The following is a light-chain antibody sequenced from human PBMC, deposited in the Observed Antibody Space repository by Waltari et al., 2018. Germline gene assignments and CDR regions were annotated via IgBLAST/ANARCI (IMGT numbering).Light chain of an antibody. CDR1: QSARKY. Sequence: EIVLTQSQATLSLSPGERATLSCRASQSARKYVAWYQKRHGQATRLLIYDASNRATGVPDRFDAFGSGTDFTLTISSLEPEDSAVYYCQQRNDWPLTFGGGTRVEIK. CDR3: QQRNDWPLT. CDR2: DAS. J-gene: IGKJ4*01. V-gene: IGKV3-11*01.